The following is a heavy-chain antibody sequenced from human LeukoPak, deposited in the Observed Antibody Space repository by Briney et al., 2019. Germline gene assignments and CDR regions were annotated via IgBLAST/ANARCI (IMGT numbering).Heavy chain of an antibody. CDR3: ARSGITMIAYGMDV. Sequence: PGGSLRLSCAASGFTFSSYAMNWVRLAPGKGLEWVSTISGSGGSTYYADSVKGRFTISRDNSKNTLYLQMNSLRAEDTAVYYCARSGITMIAYGMDVWGQGTTVTVSS. V-gene: IGHV3-23*01. J-gene: IGHJ6*02. D-gene: IGHD3-22*01. CDR1: GFTFSSYA. CDR2: ISGSGGST.